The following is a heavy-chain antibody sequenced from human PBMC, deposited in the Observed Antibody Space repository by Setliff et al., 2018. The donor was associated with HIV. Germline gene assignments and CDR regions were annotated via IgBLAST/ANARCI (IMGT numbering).Heavy chain of an antibody. D-gene: IGHD2-21*01. Sequence: GGSLRLSCAASGFTFRDEWMNWVRQAPGKGLEWVSGIPGSGGGAYYADSVRGRFTLSRDKSKNTVHLEMNSLTADDTATYYCAKHVGYCGDNKCSEQADHWGPGTLVTVSS. J-gene: IGHJ4*02. V-gene: IGHV3-23*01. CDR1: GFTFRDEW. CDR2: IPGSGGGA. CDR3: AKHVGYCGDNKCSEQADH.